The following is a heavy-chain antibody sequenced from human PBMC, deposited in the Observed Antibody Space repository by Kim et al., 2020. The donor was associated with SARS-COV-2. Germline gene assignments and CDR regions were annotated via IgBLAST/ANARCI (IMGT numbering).Heavy chain of an antibody. Sequence: GGSLRLSCAASGFTFSNAWMSWVRQAPGKGLEWVGRIKSKTDGGTTDYAAPVKGRFTISRDDSKNTLYLQMNSLKTEDTAVYYCTTDFRVDQHSNSDYWGRGTLVTVSS. CDR2: IKSKTDGGTT. D-gene: IGHD4-4*01. CDR3: TTDFRVDQHSNSDY. CDR1: GFTFSNAW. V-gene: IGHV3-15*01. J-gene: IGHJ4*02.